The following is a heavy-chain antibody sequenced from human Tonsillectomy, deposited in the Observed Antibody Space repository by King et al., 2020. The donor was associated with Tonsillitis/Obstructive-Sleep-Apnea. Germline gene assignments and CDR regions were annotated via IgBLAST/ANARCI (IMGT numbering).Heavy chain of an antibody. CDR2: ISYDGRNK. J-gene: IGHJ4*02. V-gene: IGHV3-30*04. CDR1: GFTLSSFA. CDR3: ARGGYYSGSGGYLGFDC. D-gene: IGHD3-10*01. Sequence: VQLVESGGGVVQPGRSLRLSCAASGFTLSSFAMHWVRQAPGKGLEWVAIISYDGRNKYYADSVKGRFTISRDNSKNTLYLQMNSLSAEDTAVYYCARGGYYSGSGGYLGFDCWGQGAPVTVSS.